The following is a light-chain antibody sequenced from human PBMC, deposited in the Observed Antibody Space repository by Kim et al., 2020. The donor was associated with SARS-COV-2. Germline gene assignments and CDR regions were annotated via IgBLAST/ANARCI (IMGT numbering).Light chain of an antibody. CDR2: YDS. V-gene: IGLV3-21*04. CDR1: NIGTKS. CDR3: QVWDSSADHHVV. Sequence: SYELTQTPSVSVAPGKTATITCGGNNIGTKSVHWYQQRPGQAPILVISYDSDRPSGIPERFSGSNSGNTATLTISRVEAGDEADYYCQVWDSSADHHVVFGGGTQLTVL. J-gene: IGLJ2*01.